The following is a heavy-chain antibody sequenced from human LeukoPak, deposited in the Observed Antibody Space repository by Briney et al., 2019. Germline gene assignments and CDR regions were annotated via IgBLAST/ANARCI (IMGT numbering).Heavy chain of an antibody. D-gene: IGHD3-22*01. CDR3: ARDGPYDSSGYSDY. CDR2: ISAYNGNT. Sequence: GASVKVSCKASGYTFTSYGISWVRQAPGQGLEWMGWISAYNGNTNYAQKLQGRVTMTTDTSTSTAYMVLRSLRSDDTAVYYCARDGPYDSSGYSDYWGQGTLVTVSS. J-gene: IGHJ4*02. CDR1: GYTFTSYG. V-gene: IGHV1-18*01.